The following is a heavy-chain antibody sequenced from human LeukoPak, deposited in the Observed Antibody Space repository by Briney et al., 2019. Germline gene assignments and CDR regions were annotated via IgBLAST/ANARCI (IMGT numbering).Heavy chain of an antibody. Sequence: SVKVSCKASGGTFSSYAITWVRQAPGQGLEWMGGIIPLFGTANYAQKFQGRVTITTDESTSTAYMELTSLRSEETAVYYCARSLVVAKGFDYWGQGTLVTVSS. J-gene: IGHJ4*02. CDR1: GGTFSSYA. D-gene: IGHD2-21*01. CDR3: ARSLVVAKGFDY. CDR2: IIPLFGTA. V-gene: IGHV1-69*05.